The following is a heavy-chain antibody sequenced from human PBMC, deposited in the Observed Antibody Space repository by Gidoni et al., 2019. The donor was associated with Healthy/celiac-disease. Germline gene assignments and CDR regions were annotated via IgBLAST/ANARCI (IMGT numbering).Heavy chain of an antibody. CDR1: GFTFDDYA. V-gene: IGHV3-9*01. Sequence: EVQLVESGGGLVQPGRSLRLSCAASGFTFDDYALHWVRQAPGKGLEWVSGISWNRVSIGYADSVKGRFTISRDNAKNSLYLQMNSLRAEDTALYYCAKDIGSAAALRYYYYYGMDVWGQGTTVTVSS. CDR3: AKDIGSAAALRYYYYYGMDV. D-gene: IGHD2-2*01. CDR2: ISWNRVSI. J-gene: IGHJ6*02.